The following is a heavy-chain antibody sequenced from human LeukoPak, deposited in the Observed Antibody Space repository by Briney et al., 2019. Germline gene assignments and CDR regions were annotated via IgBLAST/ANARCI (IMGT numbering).Heavy chain of an antibody. V-gene: IGHV4-31*03. J-gene: IGHJ5*02. CDR2: IYYSGNT. D-gene: IGHD2-15*01. CDR1: GGSISSDGYY. Sequence: SQTLPLTCSVSGGSISSDGYYWSGLRQHPEEGLERIGYIYYSGNTYYNPSLKSRVTISVDTSKNQSSLKLSSVTAADTAVYYCARDQRCSGGSCYSSRGWFDPWGQGTLVTVSS. CDR3: ARDQRCSGGSCYSSRGWFDP.